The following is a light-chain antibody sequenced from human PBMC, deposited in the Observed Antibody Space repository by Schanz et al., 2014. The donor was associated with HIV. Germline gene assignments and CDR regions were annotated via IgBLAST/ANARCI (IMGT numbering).Light chain of an antibody. J-gene: IGLJ2*01. V-gene: IGLV1-51*01. CDR2: DNN. CDR1: SSNVGNNY. CDR3: GAWDGGLSALV. Sequence: QSVLTQPPSVSAAPGQKVTISCSGSSSNVGNNYVSWYQQLPGTAPKLLIFDNNKRPSGVSDRFSGSKSGTSATLGITGLQTGDEADYYCGAWDGGLSALVFGGGTKVTVL.